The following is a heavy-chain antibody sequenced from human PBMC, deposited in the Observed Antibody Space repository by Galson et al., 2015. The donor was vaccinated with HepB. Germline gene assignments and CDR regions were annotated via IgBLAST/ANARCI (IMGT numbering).Heavy chain of an antibody. Sequence: LRLSCAASGFIFSTYSMNWVRQAPGKGLEWVSSISSSGSHIYYADSVRGRFTISRDNAKNSLNLQMNSLRAEDTAVYYCARDREVRGVINYYYGMDVWGQGTTVTVSS. J-gene: IGHJ6*02. CDR3: ARDREVRGVINYYYGMDV. V-gene: IGHV3-21*01. CDR2: ISSSGSHI. D-gene: IGHD3-10*01. CDR1: GFIFSTYS.